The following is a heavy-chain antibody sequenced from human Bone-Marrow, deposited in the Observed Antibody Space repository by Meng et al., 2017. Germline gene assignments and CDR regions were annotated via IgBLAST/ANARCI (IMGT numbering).Heavy chain of an antibody. CDR1: GYTFTGYY. CDR2: LNPNGGGT. CDR3: AREGGPDKWFDP. D-gene: IGHD2-15*01. V-gene: IGHV1-2*02. J-gene: IGHJ5*02. Sequence: QVQLVQSGAGVKKPGASVTVSCKASGYTFTGYYIHWVRQAPGQGLEWMGWLNPNGGGTYYAQQFQGRVTMTRDTFINTAYLELSRLTSADTAVYYCAREGGPDKWFDPWGQGTLVTVSS.